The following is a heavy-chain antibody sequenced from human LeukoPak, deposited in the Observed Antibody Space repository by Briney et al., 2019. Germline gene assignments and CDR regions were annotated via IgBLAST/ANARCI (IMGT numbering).Heavy chain of an antibody. CDR2: INWNGVST. D-gene: IGHD3-16*01. J-gene: IGHJ6*03. CDR3: ARDLASSDV. V-gene: IGHV3-20*04. CDR1: GFTFDNYG. Sequence: GGSLRLSCAASGFTFDNYGMSWVRQAPGEGLKWVSGINWNGVSTGYADSVKGRFTIARDNAKKSMYLQMSSLRAEDTALYYCARDLASSDVWGKGTGVSVS.